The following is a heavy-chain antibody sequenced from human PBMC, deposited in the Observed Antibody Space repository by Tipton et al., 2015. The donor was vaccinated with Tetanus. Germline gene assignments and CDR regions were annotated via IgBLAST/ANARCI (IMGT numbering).Heavy chain of an antibody. CDR2: IYFKGDT. Sequence: PGLVKPSETLSLNCSVSGSSISDTKYYWGWIRQPPGKGMEWIASIYFKGDTYYSPTLKSRVAIAVDTSQNVFSLRLTSVTAADTAVYFCARHLYGYWFDPWGQGALVTVSS. CDR3: ARHLYGYWFDP. D-gene: IGHD5-18*01. CDR1: GSSISDTKYY. V-gene: IGHV4-39*01. J-gene: IGHJ5*02.